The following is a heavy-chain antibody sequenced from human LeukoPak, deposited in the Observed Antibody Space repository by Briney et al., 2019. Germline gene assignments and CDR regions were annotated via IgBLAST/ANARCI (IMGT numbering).Heavy chain of an antibody. CDR2: ISAYNGNT. CDR1: GYTFTSYG. CDR3: ARGDCSGGSCYSFLGSY. Sequence: ASVKVSCKASGYTFTSYGISWVRQAPGQGLEWMGWISAYNGNTNYAQKLQGRVTMTTDTSTSTAYMELRSLRSEDTAVYYCARGDCSGGSCYSFLGSYWGQGTLVTVSS. D-gene: IGHD2-15*01. J-gene: IGHJ4*02. V-gene: IGHV1-18*01.